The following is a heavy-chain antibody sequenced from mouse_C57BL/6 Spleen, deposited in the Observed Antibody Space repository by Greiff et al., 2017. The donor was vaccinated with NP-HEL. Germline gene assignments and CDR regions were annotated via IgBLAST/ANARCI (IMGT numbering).Heavy chain of an antibody. CDR3: ARPLGRIAWFAY. J-gene: IGHJ3*01. V-gene: IGHV1-50*01. Sequence: QVQLKQPGAELVKPGASVKLSCKASGYTFTSYWMQWVKQRPGQGLEWIGEIDPSDSYTNYNQKFKGKATLTVDTPSSTAYMQLSSLTAEDSAVYYCARPLGRIAWFAYWGQGTLVTVSA. CDR1: GYTFTSYW. CDR2: IDPSDSYT. D-gene: IGHD4-1*01.